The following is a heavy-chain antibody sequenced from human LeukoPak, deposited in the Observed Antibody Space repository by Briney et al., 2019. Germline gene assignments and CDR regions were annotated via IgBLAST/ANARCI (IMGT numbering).Heavy chain of an antibody. CDR3: ARHGQGYFDL. J-gene: IGHJ2*01. Sequence: SETLSLTCTVSGGSISSGGYYWSWIRQHPGKGLEWIGYIYYSGSTYYNPSLKSRVTISVDTSKNQFSLNLTSVTAADTAVYYCARHGQGYFDLWGRGTLVTVSS. CDR1: GGSISSGGYY. V-gene: IGHV4-31*03. CDR2: IYYSGST.